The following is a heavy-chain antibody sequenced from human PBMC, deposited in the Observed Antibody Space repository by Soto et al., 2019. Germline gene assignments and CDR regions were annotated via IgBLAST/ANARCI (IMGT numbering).Heavy chain of an antibody. D-gene: IGHD5-12*01. CDR2: ISSSGSTI. J-gene: IGHJ4*02. Sequence: EVQLVESGGGLVQPGGSLRLSCAASGFTFSSYEMNWVRQAPGKGLEWVSYISSSGSTIYYADSVKGRFTISRDNAKNSLYLQMNSLRAEDTAVYYCARERYGGYVDYWGQGTLVTVSS. CDR1: GFTFSSYE. V-gene: IGHV3-48*03. CDR3: ARERYGGYVDY.